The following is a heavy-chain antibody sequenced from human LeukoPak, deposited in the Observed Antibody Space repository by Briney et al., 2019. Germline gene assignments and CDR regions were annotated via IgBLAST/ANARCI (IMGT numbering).Heavy chain of an antibody. D-gene: IGHD6-19*01. J-gene: IGHJ4*02. V-gene: IGHV1-24*01. CDR1: GYTLTELS. Sequence: ASVKVSCKVSGYTLTELSMHWVRQAPGKGLEWMGGFDPEDGETIYAQKFQGRVTMTEDTSTDTAYMELSSLRSEDTAVYHCATASGRAVAGNYYFDYWGQGTLVTVSS. CDR3: ATASGRAVAGNYYFDY. CDR2: FDPEDGET.